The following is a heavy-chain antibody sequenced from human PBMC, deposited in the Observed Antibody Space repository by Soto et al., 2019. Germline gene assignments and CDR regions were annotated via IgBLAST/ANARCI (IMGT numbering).Heavy chain of an antibody. J-gene: IGHJ5*02. D-gene: IGHD3-22*01. CDR3: AREQGHYYDSSGTYYSWFDP. V-gene: IGHV4-30-4*01. Sequence: SETLSLTCTVSGGSISSGDYYWSWIRQPPGKSQEWIGYFYHSGSTYYNPSLMSRLSMLVDTSKNQFSLRLSSVTAADTAVYFFAREQGHYYDSSGTYYSWFDPWGQGTRVTVSS. CDR2: FYHSGST. CDR1: GGSISSGDYY.